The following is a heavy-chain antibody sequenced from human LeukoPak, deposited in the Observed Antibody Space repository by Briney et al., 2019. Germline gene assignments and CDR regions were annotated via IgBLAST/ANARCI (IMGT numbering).Heavy chain of an antibody. CDR2: FDPEDGET. J-gene: IGHJ4*02. CDR3: ATVDGSYSGSYYYFDY. Sequence: GASVKVSCKVSGYTLTELSMHWVRQAPGKGLEWMGGFDPEDGETIYAQKFQGRVTMTEDTSTDTAYMELSSLRSEDTAVYYCATVDGSYSGSYYYFDYWGQGTLFTVSS. V-gene: IGHV1-24*01. CDR1: GYTLTELS. D-gene: IGHD1-26*01.